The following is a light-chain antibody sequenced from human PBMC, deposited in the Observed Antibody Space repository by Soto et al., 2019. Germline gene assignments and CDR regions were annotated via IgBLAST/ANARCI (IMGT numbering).Light chain of an antibody. Sequence: DIHMTQSPSTLSASVGDRVTITCRASQSISIWLAWYQQKPGRAPNLLIYGTSSLESGVPSRFSGSGSGTEFILTISRLQPDDFATYYCHHYCDYSWTFGQGNKVEIK. CDR3: HHYCDYSWT. CDR2: GTS. V-gene: IGKV1-5*03. J-gene: IGKJ1*01. CDR1: QSISIW.